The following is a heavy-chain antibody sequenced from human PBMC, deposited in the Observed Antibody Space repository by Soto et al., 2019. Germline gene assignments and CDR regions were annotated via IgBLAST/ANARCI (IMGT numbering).Heavy chain of an antibody. Sequence: QVQLQESGPGLGKPSQTLSLTCTVSGGSISSGDYYWSWIRQPPGKGLEWIGYIYYSGSTYYNPSLQSRVTISVDTSKNQFSLKLSSVTAEDTAVYYCARSVGSGFTGYWGQGTLVTVYS. CDR1: GGSISSGDYY. CDR3: ARSVGSGFTGY. D-gene: IGHD3-10*01. CDR2: IYYSGST. V-gene: IGHV4-30-4*01. J-gene: IGHJ4*02.